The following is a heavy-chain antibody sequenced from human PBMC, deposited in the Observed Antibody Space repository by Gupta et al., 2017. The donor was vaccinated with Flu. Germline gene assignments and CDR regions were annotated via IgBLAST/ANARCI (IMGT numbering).Heavy chain of an antibody. CDR3: AKGLWFGEAWWFDP. CDR1: GGSISSGSYY. CDR2: IYTSGST. J-gene: IGHJ5*02. D-gene: IGHD3-10*01. Sequence: QVQLQESGPGLVKPSQTLSLTCTVSGGSISSGSYYWSWIRQPAGKGLEWIGRIYTSGSTNYNPSLKSRVTISVDTSKNQFSLKLSSVTAADTAVYYCAKGLWFGEAWWFDPWGQGTLVTVSS. V-gene: IGHV4-61*02.